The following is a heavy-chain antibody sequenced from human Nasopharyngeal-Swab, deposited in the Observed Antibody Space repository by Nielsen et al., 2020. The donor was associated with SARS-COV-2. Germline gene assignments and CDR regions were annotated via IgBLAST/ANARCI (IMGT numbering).Heavy chain of an antibody. J-gene: IGHJ6*02. CDR2: ISSSSSYI. D-gene: IGHD2/OR15-2a*01. Sequence: WIRQPPGKGLEWVSSISSSSSYIYYADSVKGRFTISRDNAKNSLYLQMNSLRAEDTAVYYCARDSNGMDVWGQGTTVTASS. CDR3: ARDSNGMDV. V-gene: IGHV3-21*01.